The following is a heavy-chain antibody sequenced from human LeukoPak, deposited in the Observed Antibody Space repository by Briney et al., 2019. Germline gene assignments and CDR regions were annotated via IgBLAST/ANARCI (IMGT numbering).Heavy chain of an antibody. CDR1: GGSISSYY. V-gene: IGHV4-59*01. D-gene: IGHD6-13*01. CDR2: IYYSGST. Sequence: PSETLSLTCTVSGGSISSYYWSWIRQPPGKGLEWIGYIYYSGSTNYNPSLKSRVTISVDTSKNQFSLKLSSVTAADTAVYYCARASEGIAAAGTWYYYYYMDVWGKGTTVTVSS. CDR3: ARASEGIAAAGTWYYYYYMDV. J-gene: IGHJ6*03.